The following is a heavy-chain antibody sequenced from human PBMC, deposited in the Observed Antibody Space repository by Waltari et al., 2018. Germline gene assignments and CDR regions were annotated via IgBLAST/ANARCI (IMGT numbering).Heavy chain of an antibody. CDR1: TVTFRAFW. J-gene: IGHJ4*02. V-gene: IGHV3-7*01. Sequence: EVHLVESGGGLVQPGGSLRLSCAASTVTFRAFWMSWVRQAPGKGLEWVANIKQDGSEKYYMDAVEGRFTISRDNAKNSVYLQMNSLRVEDTAVYYCARDRLGYGDYDYWGQGTLVTVSS. D-gene: IGHD4-17*01. CDR2: IKQDGSEK. CDR3: ARDRLGYGDYDY.